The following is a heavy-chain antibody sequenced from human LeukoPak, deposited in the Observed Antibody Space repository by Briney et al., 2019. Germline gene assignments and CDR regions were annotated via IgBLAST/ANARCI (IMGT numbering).Heavy chain of an antibody. CDR2: IYYRGST. D-gene: IGHD2-21*01. CDR3: ARYDVVEGYYFDY. V-gene: IGHV4-59*01. J-gene: IGHJ4*02. CDR1: GGSISSYY. Sequence: SETLSLTCTVSGGSISSYYWSWIRQPPGKGLEWIGYIYYRGSTNYNPSLKSRVTISVDTSKNQFSLKLSSVTAADTAVYYCARYDVVEGYYFDYWGQGTLVTVSS.